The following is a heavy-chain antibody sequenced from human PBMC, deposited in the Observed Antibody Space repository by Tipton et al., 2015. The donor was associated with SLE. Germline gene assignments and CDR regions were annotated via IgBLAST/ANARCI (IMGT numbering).Heavy chain of an antibody. CDR2: IYPGDSDT. CDR3: AKGKSGSYRDVFNI. Sequence: QSGAEVKKPGESLKISCKGSGFTFTSYWIGWVRQLPGKGLEWMGIIYPGDSDTRYSLSFQGQVTISADKSITTAYLQWSSLKASDTAMYYCAKGKSGSYRDVFNIWGQGTMATVSS. D-gene: IGHD3-10*01. J-gene: IGHJ3*02. CDR1: GFTFTSYW. V-gene: IGHV5-51*03.